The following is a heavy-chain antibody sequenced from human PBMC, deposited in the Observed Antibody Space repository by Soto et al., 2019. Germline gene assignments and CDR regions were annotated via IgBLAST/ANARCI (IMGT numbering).Heavy chain of an antibody. V-gene: IGHV3-74*01. D-gene: IGHD6-19*01. CDR1: GFTFSSYW. CDR2: INSDGSST. CDR3: ARAPAGWYPGAFDI. Sequence: GSLRLSCAASGFTFSSYWMHWVRQAPGKGLVWVSRINSDGSSTSYADSVKGRFTISRDNAKNTLYLQMNSLRAEDTAVYYCARAPAGWYPGAFDIWGQGTMVTVSS. J-gene: IGHJ3*02.